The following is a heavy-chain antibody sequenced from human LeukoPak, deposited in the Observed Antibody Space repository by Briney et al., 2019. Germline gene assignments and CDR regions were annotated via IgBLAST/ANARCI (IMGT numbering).Heavy chain of an antibody. Sequence: GGSLRLSCAASGFTFSSYGMHWVRQAPGKGLEWVAVISYDGSNKYYADSVKGRFTISRDNSKNTLYLQMNSLRAEDTAVYYCAKVEAKWLVRGVINFDYWGQGTLVTVSS. V-gene: IGHV3-30*18. CDR2: ISYDGSNK. CDR3: AKVEAKWLVRGVINFDY. D-gene: IGHD6-19*01. CDR1: GFTFSSYG. J-gene: IGHJ4*02.